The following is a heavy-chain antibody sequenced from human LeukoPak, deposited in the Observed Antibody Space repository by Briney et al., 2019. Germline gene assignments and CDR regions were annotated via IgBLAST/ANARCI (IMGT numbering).Heavy chain of an antibody. J-gene: IGHJ4*02. CDR2: IKRDGSEK. V-gene: IGHV3-7*01. CDR1: GFTFNNYW. Sequence: GGSLRLSCAASGFTFNNYWMSWVRQAPGKGLEWVANIKRDGSEKYYVGYVKGRFTISRDNAKNSLYLQMNSLRAEDTAVYFCGRGDRGPYWGQGTLVTVSS. CDR3: GRGDRGPY. D-gene: IGHD3-10*01.